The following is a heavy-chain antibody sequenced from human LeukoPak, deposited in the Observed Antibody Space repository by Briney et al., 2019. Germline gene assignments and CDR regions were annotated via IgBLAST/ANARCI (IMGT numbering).Heavy chain of an antibody. CDR2: IKEDGSEK. CDR1: GFTFRNYW. D-gene: IGHD6-13*01. V-gene: IGHV3-7*01. Sequence: GGSLRLSCAASGFTFRNYWMSWVRQAPGKGLEWVANIKEDGSEKYYVGSVKGRFTISRDNARNSLYLQMNSLRAEDTAVYYCASGRQLGYWGQGTLVTVSS. CDR3: ASGRQLGY. J-gene: IGHJ4*02.